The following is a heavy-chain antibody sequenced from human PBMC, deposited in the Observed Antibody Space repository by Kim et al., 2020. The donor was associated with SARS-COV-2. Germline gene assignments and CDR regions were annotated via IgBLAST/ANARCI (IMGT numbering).Heavy chain of an antibody. CDR2: YI. CDR3: ARDLYKGALDI. D-gene: IGHD1-1*01. Sequence: YITYADSLKGRFTISRDNARNSLYLQMNSLRAEDTAVYYCARDLYKGALDIWGQGTMVTVSS. V-gene: IGHV3-21*01. J-gene: IGHJ3*02.